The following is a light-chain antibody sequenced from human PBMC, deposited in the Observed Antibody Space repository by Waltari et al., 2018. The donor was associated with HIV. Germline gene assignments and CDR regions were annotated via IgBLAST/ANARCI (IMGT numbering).Light chain of an antibody. Sequence: EILITQSPATLFVSSVERATLSCQPSQSVNSNLAWYQQKPGQTPSLLISGTSTMATDIPARFSGRGSGTEVTLTISSLQSEDFAVYYCHHYNNWRETFGEGTTVEI. CDR2: GTS. J-gene: IGKJ1*01. CDR3: HHYNNWRET. V-gene: IGKV3-15*01. CDR1: QSVNSN.